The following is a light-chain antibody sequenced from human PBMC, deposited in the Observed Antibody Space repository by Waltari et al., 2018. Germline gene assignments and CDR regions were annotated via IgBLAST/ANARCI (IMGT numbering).Light chain of an antibody. CDR3: CSYAGSSTPV. J-gene: IGLJ3*02. CDR2: EGS. CDR1: SSDVGSYNL. Sequence: QSALTQPASVSGSPGQSITISCTGTSSDVGSYNLVSWYQQHPGKAPNLMIYEGSKRPSGVSNRCSGSKSGNTASLTISGLQAEDEADYYCCSYAGSSTPVFGGGTKLTVL. V-gene: IGLV2-23*01.